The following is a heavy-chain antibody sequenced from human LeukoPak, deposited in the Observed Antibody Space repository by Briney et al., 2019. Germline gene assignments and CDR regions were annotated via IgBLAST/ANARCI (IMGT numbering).Heavy chain of an antibody. Sequence: SETLSLTCIASGGSISSYYWSWIRQPPGKGLEWIGYIYHSGTTNYNPSLKSRVTISVDTSKSQFSLKLSSVTAADTAIYYCARNIVGPRQVDYWGQGTLVTVSS. CDR1: GGSISSYY. V-gene: IGHV4-59*01. J-gene: IGHJ4*02. D-gene: IGHD1-26*01. CDR2: IYHSGTT. CDR3: ARNIVGPRQVDY.